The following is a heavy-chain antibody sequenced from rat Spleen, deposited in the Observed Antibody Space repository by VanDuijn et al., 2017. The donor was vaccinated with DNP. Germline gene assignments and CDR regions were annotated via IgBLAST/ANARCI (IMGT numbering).Heavy chain of an antibody. J-gene: IGHJ3*01. CDR2: ISYDGGST. CDR3: VRIDGGFAY. Sequence: EVQLVESGGGLVQPGRSMKLSCAASGFTFSNYGMAWVRQAPKKGLEWVAYISYDGGSTYYRDSVKGRFTISRDNAKSTLYLQMDSLRSEDTATYYCVRIDGGFAYWGQGTLVTVSS. CDR1: GFTFSNYG. D-gene: IGHD4-1*01. V-gene: IGHV5-22*01.